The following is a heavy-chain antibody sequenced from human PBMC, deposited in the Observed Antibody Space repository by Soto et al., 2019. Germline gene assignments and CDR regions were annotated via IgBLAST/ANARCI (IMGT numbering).Heavy chain of an antibody. CDR1: GYTFTSYA. Sequence: ASVKVSCKASGYTFTSYAMHWVRQAPGQRLEWMGWINAGNGNTKYSQKFQGRVTITRDTSASTAYMELSSLRSEDTAVYYCARDEMATKGTDYWGQGTLVTVSS. J-gene: IGHJ4*02. CDR3: ARDEMATKGTDY. CDR2: INAGNGNT. V-gene: IGHV1-3*01. D-gene: IGHD5-12*01.